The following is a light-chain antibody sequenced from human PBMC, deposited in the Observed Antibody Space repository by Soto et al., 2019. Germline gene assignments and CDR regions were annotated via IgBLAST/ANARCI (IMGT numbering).Light chain of an antibody. J-gene: IGKJ1*01. CDR3: QQYGTSRT. CDR2: GAS. CDR1: QSVSSSY. Sequence: EFVLTQSPGTLSLSPGERATLSCRASQSVSSSYLAWYQQKPGQAPRLLIYGASSRATGIPDRFSGSGSGTDFTLTISRLEAEDFAEYYCQQYGTSRTFGQGTKVEIK. V-gene: IGKV3-20*01.